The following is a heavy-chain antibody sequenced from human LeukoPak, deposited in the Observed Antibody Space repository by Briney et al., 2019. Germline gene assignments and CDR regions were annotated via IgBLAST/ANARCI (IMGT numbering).Heavy chain of an antibody. V-gene: IGHV1-3*03. Sequence: ASVKVSCKASGYTFTNYAMHWVRQAPGQTIEWLAWINPANGYTRYSQHFQDRVTVSSDTSADTAYMELSSLRSEDKAIYYCAIRDGHTDHWGQGTLVTVSS. CDR3: AIRDGHTDH. CDR2: INPANGYT. CDR1: GYTFTNYA. D-gene: IGHD5-24*01. J-gene: IGHJ4*02.